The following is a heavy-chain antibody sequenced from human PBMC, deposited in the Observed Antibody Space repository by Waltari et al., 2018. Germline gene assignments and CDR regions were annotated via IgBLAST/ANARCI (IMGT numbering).Heavy chain of an antibody. CDR2: IYHSGST. CDR1: GYSISSGYY. Sequence: QVQLQESGPGLVKPSETLSLPCAVSGYSISSGYYWGWIRQPPGKGPEWIGSIYHSGSTYYNPSLKSRVTISVDTSKNQFSLKLSSVTAADTAVYYCARAGGGYSSGWYYYYYGMDVWGQGTTVTVSS. CDR3: ARAGGGYSSGWYYYYYGMDV. V-gene: IGHV4-38-2*01. J-gene: IGHJ6*02. D-gene: IGHD6-19*01.